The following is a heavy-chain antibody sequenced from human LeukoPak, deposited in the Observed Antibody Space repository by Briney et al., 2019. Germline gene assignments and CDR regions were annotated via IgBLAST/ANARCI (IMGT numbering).Heavy chain of an antibody. CDR1: GGSISSSNYY. J-gene: IGHJ5*02. D-gene: IGHD3-16*01. CDR3: ASMRAHRFDP. CDR2: IHYSGST. V-gene: IGHV4-31*03. Sequence: TTSETLSLTCTVSGGSISSSNYYWSWIRQHPGKGLECIGYIHYSGSTHYNPSLRSRVSISQDTSKNQFSLKVKSVTAADTAVYYCASMRAHRFDPWGQGTLVTVSS.